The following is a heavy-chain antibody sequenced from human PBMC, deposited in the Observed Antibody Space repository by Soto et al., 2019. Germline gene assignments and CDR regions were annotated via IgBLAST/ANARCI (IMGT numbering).Heavy chain of an antibody. CDR1: GGSINSGGYY. Sequence: SETLSLTCTVSGGSINSGGYYWTWLRQHPGKGLEWLGYIADFGYTFYNPSLQSRVILSMDTSKSQFSLKLSSATAADTAVYFCARKQAGFFYGIDYWGQGTLVTVSS. CDR3: ARKQAGFFYGIDY. V-gene: IGHV4-31*03. J-gene: IGHJ4*02. D-gene: IGHD3-3*01. CDR2: IADFGYT.